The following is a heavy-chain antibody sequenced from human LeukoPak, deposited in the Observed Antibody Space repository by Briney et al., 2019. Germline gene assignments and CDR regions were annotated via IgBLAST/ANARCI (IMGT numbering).Heavy chain of an antibody. CDR1: GFTFSTCA. V-gene: IGHV3-30-3*01. CDR3: ARSCWHVDHWHGMDV. J-gene: IGHJ6*02. CDR2: ISFDGNNV. D-gene: IGHD1-1*01. Sequence: PGGSLRLSCAASGFTFSTCAMHWVRQAPDMGLEWLAMISFDGNNVNHADSVKGRFTISRDNAKNSLYLQMNSLRAEDTAVYYCARSCWHVDHWHGMDVWGQGTTVTVSS.